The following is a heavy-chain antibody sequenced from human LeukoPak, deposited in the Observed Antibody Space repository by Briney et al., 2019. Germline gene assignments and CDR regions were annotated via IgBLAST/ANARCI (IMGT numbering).Heavy chain of an antibody. CDR1: GFTFSSYA. J-gene: IGHJ5*02. D-gene: IGHD3-16*01. Sequence: GGSLRLSCAASGFTFSSYAMSWVRQAPGKRREWVSAISGSGGSTYYADSVKGRFTISRDNSKNTLYMQMNSLRAEHTAEYYCAKDLSSSYDYVWGNYFDPWGQGTMVTVSS. CDR3: AKDLSSSYDYVWGNYFDP. CDR2: ISGSGGST. V-gene: IGHV3-23*01.